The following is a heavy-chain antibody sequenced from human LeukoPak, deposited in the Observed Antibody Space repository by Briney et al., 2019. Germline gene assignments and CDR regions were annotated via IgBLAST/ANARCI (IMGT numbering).Heavy chain of an antibody. D-gene: IGHD4-17*01. CDR3: ASRPDGDYGLLDY. Sequence: GGSLRLSCAASGFTVSSKYMSWVRPAPGKGLEWVSIIYSGGSTYYADSVKGRFTISRDDSKNTLYLQMIGLRAEDTAVYYCASRPDGDYGLLDYWGQGTLVTVSP. J-gene: IGHJ4*02. V-gene: IGHV3-66*01. CDR2: IYSGGST. CDR1: GFTVSSKY.